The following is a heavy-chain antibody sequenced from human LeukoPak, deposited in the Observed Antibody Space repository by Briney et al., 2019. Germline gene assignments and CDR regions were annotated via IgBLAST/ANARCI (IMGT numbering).Heavy chain of an antibody. Sequence: GGSLRLSCAASGFTFSSYSMNWVRQAPGKGLECGSSISSSSSYIYYAESAKGRFTISRNNAKNPLYLHMNSLSAADTAVYYCARQWQLAHLLDYWGQGTLVTVSS. CDR1: GFTFSSYS. J-gene: IGHJ4*02. CDR3: ARQWQLAHLLDY. V-gene: IGHV3-21*01. D-gene: IGHD6-13*01. CDR2: ISSSSSYI.